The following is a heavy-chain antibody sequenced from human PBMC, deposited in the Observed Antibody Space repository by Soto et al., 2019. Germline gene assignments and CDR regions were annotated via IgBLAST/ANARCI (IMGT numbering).Heavy chain of an antibody. D-gene: IGHD2-21*01. V-gene: IGHV4-34*01. Sequence: TLSLTCAVYGGSFSGYYWSWIRQPPGKGLEWIGEINHSGSTNYNPSLKSRVTISVDTSKNQFSLELSSVTAADTAVYYCARGRVSDYWGQGTLVTVSS. CDR1: GGSFSGYY. CDR3: ARGRVSDY. CDR2: INHSGST. J-gene: IGHJ4*02.